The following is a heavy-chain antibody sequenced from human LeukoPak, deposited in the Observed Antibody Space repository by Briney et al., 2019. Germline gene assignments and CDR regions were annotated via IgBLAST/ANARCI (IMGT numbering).Heavy chain of an antibody. J-gene: IGHJ4*02. V-gene: IGHV3-7*01. Sequence: GGSLRLSCAASGFTFSSYWMSWVRQAPGKGLEWVANIKQDGSEKYYVDSVKGRLTISRDNAENSLYLQMNSLRAEDTAVYYCARNSRFLEWLLDYWGQGTLVTVSS. CDR1: GFTFSSYW. CDR3: ARNSRFLEWLLDY. CDR2: IKQDGSEK. D-gene: IGHD3-3*01.